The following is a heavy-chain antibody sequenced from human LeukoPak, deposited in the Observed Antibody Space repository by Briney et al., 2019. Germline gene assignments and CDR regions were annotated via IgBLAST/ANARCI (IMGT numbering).Heavy chain of an antibody. Sequence: GGSLRLSCEASGFTLRNARMSWVRQAPGKGREWGGRIKSKCAGETVEYAAPVKGRFTITRDDSKGTLYLQMDSLKTEDTAVYYCTTELWFGNALSVRFDYWGQGALVTVSS. J-gene: IGHJ4*02. CDR2: IKSKCAGETV. V-gene: IGHV3-15*01. CDR3: TTELWFGNALSVRFDY. CDR1: GFTLRNAR. D-gene: IGHD3-10*01.